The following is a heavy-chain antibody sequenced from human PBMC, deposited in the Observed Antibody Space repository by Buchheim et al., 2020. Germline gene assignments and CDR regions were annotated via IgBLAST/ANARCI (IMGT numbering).Heavy chain of an antibody. CDR1: GFTFSSYS. J-gene: IGHJ5*02. D-gene: IGHD2-2*01. CDR2: IRSSSSYI. Sequence: EVQLVESGGGLVKPGGSLRLSCAASGFTFSSYSMNWVRQAPGKGLEWVSSIRSSSSYIYYADSVKGRFTISRDNAKNSLYLQMNSLRAEDTAVYYCARDRANIVVVPAAPPDLWGQGTL. V-gene: IGHV3-21*01. CDR3: ARDRANIVVVPAAPPDL.